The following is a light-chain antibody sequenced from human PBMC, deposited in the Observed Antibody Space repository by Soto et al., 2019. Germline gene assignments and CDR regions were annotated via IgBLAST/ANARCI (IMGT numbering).Light chain of an antibody. J-gene: IGKJ5*01. Sequence: EIVMTQSPAPLSVSPGERATLSCRASQSVSSNLAWYQQKPGQAPRLLIYGASTRATGIPARFSGSGSGTEFTLTISSLQSEDFAVYYCQQRSNWPPITFGQGTRLAI. V-gene: IGKV3-15*01. CDR2: GAS. CDR3: QQRSNWPPIT. CDR1: QSVSSN.